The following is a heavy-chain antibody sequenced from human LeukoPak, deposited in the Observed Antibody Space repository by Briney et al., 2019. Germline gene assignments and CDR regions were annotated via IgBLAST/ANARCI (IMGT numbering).Heavy chain of an antibody. CDR3: ASPRALYCSSTSCQTANGALYI. Sequence: ASVKVSCKASGGTFSSYTISWVRQAPGQGLEWMGRIIPILGIANYAQKFQGRVTITADKSTSTAYMELSSLRSEDTAVYYCASPRALYCSSTSCQTANGALYIWGQGTMVTVSS. CDR1: GGTFSSYT. V-gene: IGHV1-69*02. D-gene: IGHD2-2*01. CDR2: IIPILGIA. J-gene: IGHJ3*02.